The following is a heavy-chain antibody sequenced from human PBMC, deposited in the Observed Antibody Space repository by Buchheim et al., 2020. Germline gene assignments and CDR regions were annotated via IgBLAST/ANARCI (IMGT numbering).Heavy chain of an antibody. Sequence: EVQLVQSGAEVKKPGESLRFSCKGSGFSFISYWIGWVRQTPGKGLEWMGIIHPSDSDARYSPSFQGQVTFSADKSVSSAYLQWSSLRAADTAIYYCVRHLAADDAFEIWGQGT. J-gene: IGHJ3*02. D-gene: IGHD6-13*01. CDR3: VRHLAADDAFEI. CDR1: GFSFISYW. V-gene: IGHV5-51*01. CDR2: IHPSDSDA.